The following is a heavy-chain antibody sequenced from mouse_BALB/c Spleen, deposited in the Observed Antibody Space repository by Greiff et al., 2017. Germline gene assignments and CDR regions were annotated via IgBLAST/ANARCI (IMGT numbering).Heavy chain of an antibody. D-gene: IGHD3-2*02. Sequence: EVKLMESGAELVKPGASVKLSCTASGFNIKDTYMHWVKQRPEQGLEWIGRIDPANGNTKYDPKFQGKATITADTSSNPAYLQRSSLTSEDTAVYYCARSGIHYYDDWGEGTTLTVSS. CDR3: ARSGIHYYDD. CDR2: IDPANGNT. J-gene: IGHJ2*01. CDR1: GFNIKDTY. V-gene: IGHV14-3*02.